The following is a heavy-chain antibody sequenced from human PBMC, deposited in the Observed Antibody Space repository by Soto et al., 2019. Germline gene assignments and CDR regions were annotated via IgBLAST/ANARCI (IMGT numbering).Heavy chain of an antibody. J-gene: IGHJ4*02. CDR2: MNPNSGNT. Sequence: QVQLVQSGAEVKKPGASVKVSCQASGYTFTSYDINWVRQATGQWLEWMGKMNPNSGNTDYAQKFQGRVTMTRDTSITTAYMELSSLTSEDTAVYYCARNMGGYGSGSYFYWGQGTLVTVSS. CDR3: ARNMGGYGSGSYFY. V-gene: IGHV1-8*01. CDR1: GYTFTSYD. D-gene: IGHD3-10*01.